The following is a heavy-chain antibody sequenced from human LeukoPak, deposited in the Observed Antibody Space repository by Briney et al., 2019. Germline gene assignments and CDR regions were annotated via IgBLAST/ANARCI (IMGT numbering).Heavy chain of an antibody. J-gene: IGHJ4*02. CDR3: AKGSGRGLRYFDY. D-gene: IGHD1-14*01. Sequence: GGSLRLSCAASGFTFSYFAMSWVRQAPGKGLKWVSTISGSGGSTYFADSVKGRFTISRDSSKNMLYLQMNSLRAEDTALFYCAKGSGRGLRYFDYWDQGTLVTVSS. V-gene: IGHV3-23*01. CDR1: GFTFSYFA. CDR2: ISGSGGST.